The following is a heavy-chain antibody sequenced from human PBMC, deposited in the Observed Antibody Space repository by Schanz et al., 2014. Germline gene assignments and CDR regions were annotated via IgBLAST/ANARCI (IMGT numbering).Heavy chain of an antibody. CDR3: VREGSSSPDCCYYNGMDV. CDR1: GFTFRNYK. Sequence: EVQLAESGGSLVKPGGSLRLSCAASGFTFRNYKMIWVRQAPGKGLEWVSSISSTSTYINYADSVKGRFTISRDNAKNSLHLQMNSLRAEDTAVYYCVREGSSSPDCCYYNGMDVWGQGTTVTVFS. J-gene: IGHJ6*02. D-gene: IGHD6-6*01. CDR2: ISSTSTYI. V-gene: IGHV3-21*01.